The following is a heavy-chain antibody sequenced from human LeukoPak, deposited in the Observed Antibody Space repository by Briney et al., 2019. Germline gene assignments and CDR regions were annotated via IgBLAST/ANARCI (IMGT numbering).Heavy chain of an antibody. V-gene: IGHV4-39*07. J-gene: IGHJ4*02. D-gene: IGHD3-10*02. CDR2: IYASGTT. CDR3: ARGGITLSADS. Sequence: PSETLSLTCTVSGGSISSSSYYWGWIRQPPGKGLEWIGRIYASGTTNYNPSLKSRVTISVDTSKNQFSLKLTSVTAADTAVYYCARGGITLSADSWGQGTLVTVSS. CDR1: GGSISSSSYY.